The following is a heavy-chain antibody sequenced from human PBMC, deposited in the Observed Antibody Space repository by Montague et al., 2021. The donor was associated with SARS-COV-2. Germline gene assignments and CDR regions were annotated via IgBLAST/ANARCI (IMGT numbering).Heavy chain of an antibody. CDR2: SSRIGPT. J-gene: IGHJ4*02. CDR3: SRLNERGYHGYESDH. D-gene: IGHD5-12*01. CDR1: GDSITGSDR. Sequence: SETLSLTCVVPGDSITGSDRRSWRRQSRGQDLECTGESSRIGPTSFSPPLRSRVTISIDTVKNYFSLTVTSVTAADTAVYYCSRLNERGYHGYESDHWGQGTLVTVSS. V-gene: IGHV4/OR15-8*02.